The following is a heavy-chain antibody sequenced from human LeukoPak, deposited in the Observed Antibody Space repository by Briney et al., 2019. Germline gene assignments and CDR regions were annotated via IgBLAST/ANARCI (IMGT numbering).Heavy chain of an antibody. Sequence: SETLSLTCTVSGGSISSYYWSWIQQPAGKGLEWIGRIYTSGSTNYNPSLKSRVTMSVDTSKNQFSLKLSSVTAADTAVYYCARLEGYCSSTSCSRKAFDIWGQGTMVTVSS. V-gene: IGHV4-4*07. CDR3: ARLEGYCSSTSCSRKAFDI. CDR1: GGSISSYY. D-gene: IGHD2-2*01. J-gene: IGHJ3*02. CDR2: IYTSGST.